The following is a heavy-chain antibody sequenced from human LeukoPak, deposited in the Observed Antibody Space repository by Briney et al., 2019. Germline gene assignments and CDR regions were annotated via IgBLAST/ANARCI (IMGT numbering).Heavy chain of an antibody. Sequence: SETLSLTCAVYGGSFSGYYWSWIRQPPGKGLEWIGEINHSGSTNYNPSLKSRVTISVDTSKNQFSLKLSSVTAADTAVYYCERARGIVATTIDYWGQGTLVTVSS. V-gene: IGHV4-34*01. D-gene: IGHD5-12*01. CDR1: GGSFSGYY. CDR2: INHSGST. CDR3: ERARGIVATTIDY. J-gene: IGHJ4*02.